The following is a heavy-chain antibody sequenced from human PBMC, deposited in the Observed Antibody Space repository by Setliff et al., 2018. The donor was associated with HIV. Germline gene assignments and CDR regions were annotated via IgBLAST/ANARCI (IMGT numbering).Heavy chain of an antibody. CDR3: ARPHSGRGGGAYFDP. J-gene: IGHJ5*02. V-gene: IGHV4-39*01. Sequence: SETLSLTCTVSGDSITSGHFYWGWIRQAPGKGLEWIGNILDGRVTFFNPSLRGRVTISVDAPKNQVSLNLRSVTAADSAVYHCARPHSGRGGGAYFDPWGQGSLVTVSS. CDR1: GDSITSGHFY. D-gene: IGHD6-19*01. CDR2: ILDGRVT.